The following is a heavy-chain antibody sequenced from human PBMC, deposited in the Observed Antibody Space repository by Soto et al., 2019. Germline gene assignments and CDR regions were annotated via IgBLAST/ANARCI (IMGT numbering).Heavy chain of an antibody. Sequence: VGSLRLSCAASGFTFSSYGMHWVRQAPGKGLEWVAGIWYDGSNKYYADSVKGRFTISRDNSKNTLYLQMNSLRAEDTAVYYCARDTARAMVRIYYGMDVWGQGTTVTVSS. D-gene: IGHD3-10*01. CDR1: GFTFSSYG. CDR3: ARDTARAMVRIYYGMDV. V-gene: IGHV3-33*01. J-gene: IGHJ6*02. CDR2: IWYDGSNK.